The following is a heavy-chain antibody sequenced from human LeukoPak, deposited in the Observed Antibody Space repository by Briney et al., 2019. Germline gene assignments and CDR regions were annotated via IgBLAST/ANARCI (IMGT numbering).Heavy chain of an antibody. CDR3: AKVDRLWSGYSAFYFAY. Sequence: PSETLSLTCTVSGGSISGYYWSWIRQPAGKGLEWIGRIYIGGSTNYSPSLKRRVTMSVVTSKNQCSLRLSSVTAADTAVYYCAKVDRLWSGYSAFYFAYWGQGTLVTVSS. D-gene: IGHD3-3*01. CDR1: GGSISGYY. J-gene: IGHJ4*02. V-gene: IGHV4-4*07. CDR2: IYIGGST.